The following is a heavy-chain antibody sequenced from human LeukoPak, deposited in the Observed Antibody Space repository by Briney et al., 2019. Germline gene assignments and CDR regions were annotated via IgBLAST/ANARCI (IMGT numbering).Heavy chain of an antibody. CDR1: GFSFGSYA. Sequence: GGSLRLSCAASGFSFGSYAMSWVRQAPGKGLEWVSSISSSSSYIYYADSVKGRFTISRDNAKNSLYLQMNSLRAEDTAVYYCARGTWNYYDSSGSPWYFDYWGQGTLVTVSS. CDR3: ARGTWNYYDSSGSPWYFDY. CDR2: ISSSSSYI. J-gene: IGHJ4*02. V-gene: IGHV3-21*01. D-gene: IGHD3-22*01.